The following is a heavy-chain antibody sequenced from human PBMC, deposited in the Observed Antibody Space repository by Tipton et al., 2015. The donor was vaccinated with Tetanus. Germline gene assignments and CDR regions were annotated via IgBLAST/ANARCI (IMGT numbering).Heavy chain of an antibody. J-gene: IGHJ6*02. CDR3: ARDRGVRGGYYYYHGMDV. CDR2: ISNSGST. D-gene: IGHD3-10*01. Sequence: TLSLTCAVSGDSISSAGYSWSWIRQPPGKGLEWIGYISNSGSTYYNPSLKSRVTISVDTSQKQISLKVNSVTAADTAVYYCARDRGVRGGYYYYHGMDVWGQGTTVTVPS. CDR1: GDSISSAGYS. V-gene: IGHV4-30-2*01.